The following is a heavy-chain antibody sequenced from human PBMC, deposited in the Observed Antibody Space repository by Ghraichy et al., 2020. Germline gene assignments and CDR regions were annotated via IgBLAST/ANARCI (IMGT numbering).Heavy chain of an antibody. CDR1: GGSFSGYY. CDR3: ARRIQPTYYDFWSGSRYVMDV. V-gene: IGHV4-34*01. Sequence: SETLSLTCAVYGGSFSGYYWSWIRQPPGKGLEWIGEINHSGSTNYNPSLKSRVTISVDTSKNQFSLKLSSVTAADTAVYYCARRIQPTYYDFWSGSRYVMDVWGQGTTVTVSS. J-gene: IGHJ6*02. CDR2: INHSGST. D-gene: IGHD3-3*01.